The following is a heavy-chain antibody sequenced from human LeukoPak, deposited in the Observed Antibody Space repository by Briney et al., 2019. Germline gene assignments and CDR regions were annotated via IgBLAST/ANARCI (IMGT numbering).Heavy chain of an antibody. D-gene: IGHD3-22*01. V-gene: IGHV4-4*07. CDR1: GVSISSYY. J-gene: IGHJ5*02. Sequence: SETLSLTCSVSGVSISSYYWSWIRQPAGKGLEWIGRIYIGGSTNYNPSLKSRVTMSVDTSKNQFSLRLSSVTAADTAVYYCARSWLNQPYNWFAPWGQGTLVTVSS. CDR2: IYIGGST. CDR3: ARSWLNQPYNWFAP.